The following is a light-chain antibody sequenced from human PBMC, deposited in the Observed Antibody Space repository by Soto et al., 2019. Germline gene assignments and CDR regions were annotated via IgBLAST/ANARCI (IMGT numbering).Light chain of an antibody. J-gene: IGKJ1*01. CDR1: QSVNNW. CDR3: QQYNSYWT. V-gene: IGKV1-5*01. Sequence: DIQMTQYPSTLSASVGERVTISCRASQSVNNWLAWYQRKPGKAPKLLIHDASTLESGIPSRFSGSGSGTEFTLTISSLQPDDFATYYCQQYNSYWTVGQGTKVEIK. CDR2: DAS.